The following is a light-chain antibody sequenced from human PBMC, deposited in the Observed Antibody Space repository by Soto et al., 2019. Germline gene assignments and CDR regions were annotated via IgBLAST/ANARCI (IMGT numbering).Light chain of an antibody. Sequence: EIVLTQSPGTLSLSPGERATLSCRASQSFRSSYLAWYQQRPGQAPRLLIYAASSRATGIPDRFSGSGSGTDFTLTISRLEPEDYAVYYCQQYGSSPGFTFGGGTKVDIK. V-gene: IGKV3-20*01. CDR1: QSFRSSY. J-gene: IGKJ4*01. CDR3: QQYGSSPGFT. CDR2: AAS.